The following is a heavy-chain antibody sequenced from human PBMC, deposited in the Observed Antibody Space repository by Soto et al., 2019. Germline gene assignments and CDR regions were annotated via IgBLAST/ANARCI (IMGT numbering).Heavy chain of an antibody. CDR3: ARPGGTNQFDP. V-gene: IGHV3-30-3*01. D-gene: IGHD2-15*01. Sequence: QVQLVESGGGVVQPGRSLRLSCAASGFTFSSYAMHWVRQAPGKGLEWVAVISYDGSNKYYADSVKGRFTISRDNSKNTLYLQMNSLRAEDTAVYYCARPGGTNQFDPWGQGTLVTVSS. CDR1: GFTFSSYA. J-gene: IGHJ5*02. CDR2: ISYDGSNK.